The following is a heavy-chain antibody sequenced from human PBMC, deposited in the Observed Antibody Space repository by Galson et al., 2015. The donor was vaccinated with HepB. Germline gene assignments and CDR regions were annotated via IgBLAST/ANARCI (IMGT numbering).Heavy chain of an antibody. J-gene: IGHJ5*02. CDR3: YSATSWGWFDP. V-gene: IGHV3-15*01. CDR2: IKSKTDGGTT. CDR1: GITFSNAW. D-gene: IGHD2/OR15-2a*01. Sequence: SLRLSCAASGITFSNAWMSWVRQAPGKGLEWVGRIKSKTDGGTTDYAAPVKGRFTISRDDSKNTLYLQMNSLKTEDTAVYYCYSATSWGWFDPWGQGTLVTVSS.